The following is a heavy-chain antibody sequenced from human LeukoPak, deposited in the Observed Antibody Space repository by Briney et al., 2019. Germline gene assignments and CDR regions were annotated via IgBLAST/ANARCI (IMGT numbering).Heavy chain of an antibody. CDR2: ISGSGGST. CDR3: AKATDYSNYYYYYYMDV. V-gene: IGHV3-23*01. CDR1: GFTFSSYA. J-gene: IGHJ6*03. D-gene: IGHD4-11*01. Sequence: AGSLTLSCAASGFTFSSYAMSWVRQAPGKGLEWVSAISGSGGSTYYADSVRGRFTISRDNSKNTLYLQMNSLRAEDTAVYYCAKATDYSNYYYYYYMDVWGKGTTVTVSS.